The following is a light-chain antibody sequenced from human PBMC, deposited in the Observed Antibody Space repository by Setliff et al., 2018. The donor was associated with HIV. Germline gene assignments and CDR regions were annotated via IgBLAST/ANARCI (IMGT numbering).Light chain of an antibody. Sequence: QSVLTQPASVSGSPGQSISFSCTGTSSDIDGYNSVSWYQQHPGKAPKLMIYDVTNRPSGVSNRFSGSKSGDTASLTISGLQAEDEGDYYCSSYTTTSTLRFGGGTKVTVL. V-gene: IGLV2-14*03. J-gene: IGLJ2*01. CDR2: DVT. CDR3: SSYTTTSTLR. CDR1: SSDIDGYNS.